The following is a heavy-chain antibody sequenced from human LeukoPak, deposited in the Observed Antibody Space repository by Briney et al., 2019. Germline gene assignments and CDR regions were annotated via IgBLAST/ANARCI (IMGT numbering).Heavy chain of an antibody. CDR2: IRTKTYRAST. V-gene: IGHV3-49*04. CDR3: SRVFSSTFYYMDV. Sequence: GGSLRLSCAASEFTFSAYAMTWVRQAPGKGLEWVGFIRTKTYRASTEYAASVKGRFTISRDDSKRIAYLQMNSLKTEDTAVYYCSRVFSSTFYYMDVWGKGTTVTVSS. J-gene: IGHJ6*03. D-gene: IGHD2-2*01. CDR1: EFTFSAYA.